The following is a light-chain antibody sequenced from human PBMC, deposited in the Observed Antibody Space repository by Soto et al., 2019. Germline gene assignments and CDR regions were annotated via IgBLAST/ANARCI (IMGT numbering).Light chain of an antibody. J-gene: IGKJ5*01. CDR2: GAS. CDR3: QHYDSSPIT. V-gene: IGKV3-20*01. Sequence: TQSPVILSVSPGERATVSCRASQSLNSNLAWYQQKPGQAPRLLIYGASSRATGIPDRFSGSGSGTDFTLTISRLEPEDFAVYYCQHYDSSPITFGQGTRLEIK. CDR1: QSLNSN.